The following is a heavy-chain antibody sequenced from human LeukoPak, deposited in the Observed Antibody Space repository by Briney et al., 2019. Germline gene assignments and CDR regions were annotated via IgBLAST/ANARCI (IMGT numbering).Heavy chain of an antibody. CDR2: ISYDGSNK. CDR1: GFTFSSYA. J-gene: IGHJ6*02. V-gene: IGHV3-30-3*01. D-gene: IGHD3-3*01. Sequence: GGSLRLSCAASGFTFSSYAMHWVRQAPGKGLEWVAVISYDGSNKYYADSVKGRFTISRDNSKNTLYLQMNSLRAEDTAVYYCARDQVAYDFWSGLTQDLTPSRGYGMDVWGQGTTVTVSS. CDR3: ARDQVAYDFWSGLTQDLTPSRGYGMDV.